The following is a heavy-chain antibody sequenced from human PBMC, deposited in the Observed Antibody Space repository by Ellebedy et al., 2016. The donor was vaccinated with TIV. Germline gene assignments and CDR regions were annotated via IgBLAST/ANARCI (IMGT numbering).Heavy chain of an antibody. CDR1: GFSLSNYG. D-gene: IGHD2-15*01. Sequence: GESLKISCVVSGFSLSNYGMHWVRQAPGKGLEWVAFLRYDGSNTYYADSVKGRFTISRDNSQSTLFLQMNSLRAEDTALYYCAKDRAANRFDFWGQGTLVTVSS. CDR2: LRYDGSNT. J-gene: IGHJ5*01. CDR3: AKDRAANRFDF. V-gene: IGHV3-30*02.